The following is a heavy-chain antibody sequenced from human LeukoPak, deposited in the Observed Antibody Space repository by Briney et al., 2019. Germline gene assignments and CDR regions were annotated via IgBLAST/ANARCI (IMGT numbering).Heavy chain of an antibody. J-gene: IGHJ4*02. CDR3: ARLVRGAVAGD. D-gene: IGHD6-19*01. CDR1: GVSISSSSYY. Sequence: PSETLSLTCTVSGVSISSSSYYWGWLRQPPGKGLEWIGSTYYSGSTYYNPSLKSRVTISVDTSKNQFSLKLSSVTAADTAVYYCARLVRGAVAGDWGQGTLVTVSS. V-gene: IGHV4-39*01. CDR2: TYYSGST.